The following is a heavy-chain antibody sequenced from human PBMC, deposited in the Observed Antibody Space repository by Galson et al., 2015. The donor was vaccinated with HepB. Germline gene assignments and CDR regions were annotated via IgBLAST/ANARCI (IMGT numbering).Heavy chain of an antibody. CDR1: GFTFSDHY. CDR2: IRNKVHSFTT. J-gene: IGHJ4*02. V-gene: IGHV3-72*01. Sequence: SLRLSCAASGFTFSDHYMDWVRQAPGKGLEWIGRIRNKVHSFTTGYGASVKGRFTISGDDSKNSLYLQMNSLKTEDTAVYYCARSSSNWDDMLGYWGQGTLVTVSS. D-gene: IGHD1-20*01. CDR3: ARSSSNWDDMLGY.